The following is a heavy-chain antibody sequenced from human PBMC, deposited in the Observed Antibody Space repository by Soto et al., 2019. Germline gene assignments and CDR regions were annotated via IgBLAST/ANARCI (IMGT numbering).Heavy chain of an antibody. CDR1: GFTFSTYG. V-gene: IGHV3-33*01. CDR2: IWYDGSYK. Sequence: QAQLVESGGGVVQPGRSLRLTCAASGFTFSTYGMHWVRQAPGKGLEWVSVIWYDGSYKFYADSVKGRFTISRDNSKNPLYLQMNSLGAEATAVYYCARARYYDSSGYYSAFDYWGQGTLVTVSS. J-gene: IGHJ4*02. CDR3: ARARYYDSSGYYSAFDY. D-gene: IGHD3-22*01.